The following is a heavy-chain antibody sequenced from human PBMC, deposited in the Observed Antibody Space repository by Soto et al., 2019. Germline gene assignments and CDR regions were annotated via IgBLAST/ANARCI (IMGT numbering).Heavy chain of an antibody. D-gene: IGHD2-21*01. V-gene: IGHV1-2*02. CDR3: ARERFQVISDGMDV. J-gene: IGHJ6*02. Sequence: SVKVSCKAAGSTFTGYYCHWGREAPGQGLEWMGWINPETGGTSYAQKFQGRVTLSRDTSINTAYLELSSLRFDDAAVYFCARERFQVISDGMDVWGQGTTVTVPS. CDR1: GSTFTGYY. CDR2: INPETGGT.